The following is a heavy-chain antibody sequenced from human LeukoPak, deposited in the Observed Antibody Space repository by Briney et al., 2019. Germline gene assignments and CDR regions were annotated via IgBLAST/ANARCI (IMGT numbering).Heavy chain of an antibody. V-gene: IGHV4-59*01. CDR3: ARDRSDQYAFDI. Sequence: SETLSLTCTVSGGSISSYYWSWIRQPPGTGLEWIGYNYYSGSTNYNPSLKSRVTISVDTSKNQFSLKLTSVTAADTAVYYCARDRSDQYAFDIWGQGTMVTVSS. J-gene: IGHJ3*02. D-gene: IGHD2-2*01. CDR1: GGSISSYY. CDR2: NYYSGST.